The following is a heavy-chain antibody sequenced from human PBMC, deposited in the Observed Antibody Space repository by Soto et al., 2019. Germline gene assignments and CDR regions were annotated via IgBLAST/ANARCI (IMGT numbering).Heavy chain of an antibody. CDR2: IWYDGNNK. J-gene: IGHJ4*02. CDR1: GFTFSNYG. CDR3: ARGLHSLFDY. V-gene: IGHV3-33*01. Sequence: GGSLRLSCAASGFTFSNYGMHWVRQAPGKGLEWVAVIWYDGNNKYYADSVKGRFTISRDNSNNTLYVQMTSLRAEDTAVYYSARGLHSLFDYWGQGTLVTVPS. D-gene: IGHD2-15*01.